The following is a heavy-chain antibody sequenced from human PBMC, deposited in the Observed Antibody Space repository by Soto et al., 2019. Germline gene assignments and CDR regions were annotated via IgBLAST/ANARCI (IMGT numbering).Heavy chain of an antibody. J-gene: IGHJ4*02. CDR3: ASLGGFGEPLAY. D-gene: IGHD3-10*01. CDR1: GFTFSSYG. CDR2: IWYDGSNK. V-gene: IGHV3-33*01. Sequence: VQLLESGGGVVQPGRSLRLPCAASGFTFSSYGMHWVRQAPGKWLEWVAVIWYDGSNKYYADSVKGRFXXXXXXXXXXXXXXXXXRSAEDTAVYYCASLGGFGEPLAYWGQGTLVTVSS.